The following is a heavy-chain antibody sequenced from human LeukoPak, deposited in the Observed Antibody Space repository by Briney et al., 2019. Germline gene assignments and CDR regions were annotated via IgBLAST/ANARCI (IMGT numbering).Heavy chain of an antibody. CDR2: IGYSGSPI. J-gene: IGHJ4*02. CDR1: GDSFISHT. Sequence: PGGSLRLSCAGSGDSFISHTMIWVRQAPGKGLEWISYIGYSGSPIYYADSVKGRFGISRDDAKTSLYPHMNSLRAEDTAFYYCAREYDSRARFDSWGQGILVTVSS. V-gene: IGHV3-48*01. D-gene: IGHD4-11*01. CDR3: AREYDSRARFDS.